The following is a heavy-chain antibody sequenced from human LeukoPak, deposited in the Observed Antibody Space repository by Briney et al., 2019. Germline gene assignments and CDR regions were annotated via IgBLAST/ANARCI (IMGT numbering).Heavy chain of an antibody. CDR2: LSGSGGST. CDR1: GFTFSSYA. J-gene: IGHJ4*02. V-gene: IGHV3-23*01. Sequence: PGGSLRPSCAASGFTFSSYAMSWVRQAPGKGLEWVSALSGSGGSTYYADSVKGRFTISRDDSKNTLYLQMNSLRAEDTAVYYCAKDLGRYRNNYFDYWGQGTLVTVSS. D-gene: IGHD1-26*01. CDR3: AKDLGRYRNNYFDY.